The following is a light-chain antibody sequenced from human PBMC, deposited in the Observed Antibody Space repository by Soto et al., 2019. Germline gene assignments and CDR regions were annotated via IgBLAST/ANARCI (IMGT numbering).Light chain of an antibody. CDR1: GLGENY. CDR3: LSADAAMAV. CDR2: ENS. J-gene: IGLJ1*01. V-gene: IGLV3-22*01. Sequence: SYELTQLPAVSVCPGQTARMSWSGGGLGENYADWYQKKPGQAPELGIYENSERYLGIPERFSGSSAGKTSTLTISRVLSEDEADYYCLSADAAMAVFRTGTKPPVL.